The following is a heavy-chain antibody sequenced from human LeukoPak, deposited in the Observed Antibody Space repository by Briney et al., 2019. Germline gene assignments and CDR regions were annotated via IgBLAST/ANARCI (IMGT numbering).Heavy chain of an antibody. CDR1: GGTFSSYA. J-gene: IGHJ4*02. Sequence: SVKVSCKASGGTFSSYAISWVRQAPGQGLEWMGGIIPIFGTANYAQKFQGRVTITADESTSTAYMELSSLRSEDTAVYYCARGAYYYDSSGYSYVYFDYWGQGTLVTVSS. CDR2: IIPIFGTA. D-gene: IGHD3-22*01. CDR3: ARGAYYYDSSGYSYVYFDY. V-gene: IGHV1-69*13.